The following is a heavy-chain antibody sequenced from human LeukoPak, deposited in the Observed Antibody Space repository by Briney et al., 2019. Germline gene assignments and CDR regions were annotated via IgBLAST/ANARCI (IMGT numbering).Heavy chain of an antibody. V-gene: IGHV1-46*01. CDR2: INPSGGST. CDR3: ARGMGATSSYYYYYGMDV. CDR1: GYTFTSYY. D-gene: IGHD1-26*01. Sequence: GASVKVSCKASGYTFTSYYMHWVRQAPGQGLEWMGIINPSGGSTSYAQKFQGRATMTRDTSTSTVYMELSSLRSEDTAVYYCARGMGATSSYYYYYGMDVWGQGTTVTVSS. J-gene: IGHJ6*02.